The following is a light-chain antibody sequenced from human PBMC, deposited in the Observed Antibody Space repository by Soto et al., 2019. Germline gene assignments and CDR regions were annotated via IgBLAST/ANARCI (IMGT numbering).Light chain of an antibody. CDR2: RNN. V-gene: IGLV1-47*01. Sequence: QSVLTQPPSASDTPGQRVTISCSGSSSNIGSNYVYWYQQLPGTAPKLLIFRNNQRPSGVPDRFTGSKSGTSGSLAISGLRTEDESDYYSATWDDSLSRLVFGGGTKLTVL. CDR1: SSNIGSNY. J-gene: IGLJ2*01. CDR3: ATWDDSLSRLV.